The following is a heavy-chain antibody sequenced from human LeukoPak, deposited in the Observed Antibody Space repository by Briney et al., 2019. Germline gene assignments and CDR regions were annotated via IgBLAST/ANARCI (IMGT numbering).Heavy chain of an antibody. CDR1: GYSFTSYW. D-gene: IGHD7-27*01. CDR2: IYPGDSDT. J-gene: IGHJ4*02. CDR3: ARSWGQSYFDY. V-gene: IGHV5-51*01. Sequence: GESLKISCKGSGYSFTSYWIGWVRQLPGKGLEWMGIIYPGDSDTRYSPSFQGQVTISADKSISTAYVQWGSLKASDTAMYYCARSWGQSYFDYWGQGTLVTVSS.